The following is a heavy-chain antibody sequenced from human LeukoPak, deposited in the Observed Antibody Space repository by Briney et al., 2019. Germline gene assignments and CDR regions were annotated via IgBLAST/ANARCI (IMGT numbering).Heavy chain of an antibody. CDR2: IYYSGST. J-gene: IGHJ6*03. CDR3: ARGVAVAAYYMDV. CDR1: GGSIGSYY. D-gene: IGHD6-19*01. V-gene: IGHV4-59*01. Sequence: SETLSLTCTVSGGSIGSYYWSWIRQPPGKGLEWIGYIYYSGSTNYNPSLKSRVTISVDTSKNQFSLKLSSVTAADTAVYYCARGVAVAAYYMDVWGKGTTVTVSS.